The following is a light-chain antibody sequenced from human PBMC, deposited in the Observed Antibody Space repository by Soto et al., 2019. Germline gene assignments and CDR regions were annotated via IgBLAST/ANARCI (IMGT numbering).Light chain of an antibody. CDR1: QGISSD. Sequence: AIQMTQSPSSLSASVGDRVTSTCRASQGISSDLGWYQQKPGKAPKLLIYAASSLETGVPSRFSGSGSGTDFTLTISSLQPEDFATYYCLQDYNYPRTFGEGTKVDIK. CDR2: AAS. V-gene: IGKV1-6*01. CDR3: LQDYNYPRT. J-gene: IGKJ1*01.